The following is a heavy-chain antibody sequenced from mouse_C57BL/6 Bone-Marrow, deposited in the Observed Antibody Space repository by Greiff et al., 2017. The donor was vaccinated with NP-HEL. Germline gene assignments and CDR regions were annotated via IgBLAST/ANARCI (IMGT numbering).Heavy chain of an antibody. CDR1: GYSFTDYN. Sequence: VQLQQSGPELVKPGASVKISCKASGYSFTDYNMNWVKQSNGKSFEWIGVINPNYGTTSYNQKFKGKATLTVDQSSSKAYMQLNSLTSEDSAVYYCANSSGYVAWFAYWGQGTLVTVSA. J-gene: IGHJ3*01. CDR2: INPNYGTT. V-gene: IGHV1-39*01. CDR3: ANSSGYVAWFAY. D-gene: IGHD3-2*02.